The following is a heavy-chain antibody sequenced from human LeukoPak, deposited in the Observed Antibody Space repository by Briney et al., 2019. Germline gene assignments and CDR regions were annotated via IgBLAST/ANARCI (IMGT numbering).Heavy chain of an antibody. CDR3: ARVSNYYDSSGYSR. J-gene: IGHJ4*02. CDR2: IYYSGST. Sequence: SETLSLTCTVSGGSISSGDYYWSWIRQPPGKGLERIGYIYYSGSTYYNPSLKSRVTISADTSKNQFSLKLSSVTAADTAVYYCARVSNYYDSSGYSRWGQGTLVTVSS. CDR1: GGSISSGDYY. D-gene: IGHD3-22*01. V-gene: IGHV4-30-4*08.